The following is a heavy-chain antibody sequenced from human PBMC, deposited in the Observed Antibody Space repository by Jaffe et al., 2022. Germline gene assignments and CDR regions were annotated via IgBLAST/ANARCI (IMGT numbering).Heavy chain of an antibody. D-gene: IGHD3-10*01. Sequence: EVQLLESGGGLVQPGGSLRLSCAASGFTFSSYAMSWVRQAPGKGLEWVSAISGSGGSTYYADSVKGRFTISRDNSKNTLYLQMNSLRAEDTAVYYCAKDLAEDYYGSGSYSSYYYYYMDVWGKGTTVTVSS. CDR2: ISGSGGST. V-gene: IGHV3-23*01. CDR3: AKDLAEDYYGSGSYSSYYYYYMDV. J-gene: IGHJ6*03. CDR1: GFTFSSYA.